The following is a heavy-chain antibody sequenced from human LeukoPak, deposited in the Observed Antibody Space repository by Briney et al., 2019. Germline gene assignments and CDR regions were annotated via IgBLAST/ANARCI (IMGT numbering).Heavy chain of an antibody. CDR3: ARQSPGSSGWYLNY. J-gene: IGHJ4*02. D-gene: IGHD6-19*01. CDR2: IYYSGST. V-gene: IGHV4-39*01. Sequence: SETLSLTCTVSGGSISHINYYWGWIRQPPGKGLEWIGSIYYSGSTYYNPSLESRVTISVDTSKNQFSLKLSSVTAADTAVYFCARQSPGSSGWYLNYWGQGTLVTVSS. CDR1: GGSISHINYY.